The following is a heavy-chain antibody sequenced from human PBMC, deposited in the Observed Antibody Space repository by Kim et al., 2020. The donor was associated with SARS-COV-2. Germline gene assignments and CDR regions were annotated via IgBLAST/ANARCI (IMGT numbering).Heavy chain of an antibody. CDR2: ISSSGSTI. J-gene: IGHJ4*02. CDR3: ASGSGLTYYYGSGSYSDY. CDR1: GFTFSDYY. V-gene: IGHV3-11*04. D-gene: IGHD3-10*01. Sequence: GGSLRLSCAASGFTFSDYYMSWIRQAPGKGLEWVSYISSSGSTIYYADSVKGRFTISRDNAKNSLYLQMNSLRAEDTAVYYCASGSGLTYYYGSGSYSDYWGQGTLVTVSS.